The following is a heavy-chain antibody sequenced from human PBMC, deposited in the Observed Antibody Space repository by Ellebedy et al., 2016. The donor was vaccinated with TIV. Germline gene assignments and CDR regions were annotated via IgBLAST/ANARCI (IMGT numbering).Heavy chain of an antibody. Sequence: SETLSLXCAVSGGSISSSGYSWSWIQQPPGKGLEWVGYIYHSGSASYNPSLKSRVTISVDRSKKQFSLKLSSVTGADTAVYYCAREVWGHWYFDLWGRGTLVTVSS. CDR3: AREVWGHWYFDL. CDR1: GGSISSSGYS. V-gene: IGHV4-30-2*01. J-gene: IGHJ2*01. CDR2: IYHSGSA. D-gene: IGHD3-16*01.